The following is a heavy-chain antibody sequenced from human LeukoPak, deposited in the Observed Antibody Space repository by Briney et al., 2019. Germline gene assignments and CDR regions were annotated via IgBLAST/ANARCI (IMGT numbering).Heavy chain of an antibody. D-gene: IGHD1-1*01. CDR2: IGTASDT. J-gene: IGHJ6*03. CDR1: GFTFSSFD. Sequence: GGSLRLSCAASGFTFSSFDMHWVRQPTGQGLEWVSTIGTASDTYYPGSVEGRFTLSRDNAKNSLYLQMNSLTAGDTAVYYCARGPPRGKYYYMDVWGKGTMVTVSS. V-gene: IGHV3-13*01. CDR3: ARGPPRGKYYYMDV.